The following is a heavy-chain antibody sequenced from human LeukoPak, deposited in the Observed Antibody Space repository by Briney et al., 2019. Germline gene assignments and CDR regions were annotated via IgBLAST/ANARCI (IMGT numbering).Heavy chain of an antibody. CDR3: ARANYYDIFDY. CDR1: GGSVSSGTYY. D-gene: IGHD3-22*01. V-gene: IGHV4-61*02. J-gene: IGHJ4*01. CDR2: IYTSGST. Sequence: SETLSLTCTVSGGSVSSGTYYWSWIRQPAGKGLEWIGRIYTSGSTNYSPSPKSRVTISVDTSKNQFSLKLSSVTAADTAVYYCARANYYDIFDYWGQGTLVTVSS.